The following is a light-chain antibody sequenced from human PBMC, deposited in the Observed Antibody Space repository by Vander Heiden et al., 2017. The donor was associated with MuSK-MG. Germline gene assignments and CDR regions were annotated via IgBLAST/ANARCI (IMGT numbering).Light chain of an antibody. CDR2: GNN. V-gene: IGLV1-40*01. J-gene: IGLJ3*02. Sequence: QSVLTQPPSVSGAPGQRVTISCSGSSSNIEAGHDVHWYHQLPGTAPNLLIYGNNIRPSGVPDRFSASKSGSSASLAITGLQAEDEADYYCQSYDNSLSGWVFGGGTKLTVL. CDR3: QSYDNSLSGWV. CDR1: SSNIEAGHD.